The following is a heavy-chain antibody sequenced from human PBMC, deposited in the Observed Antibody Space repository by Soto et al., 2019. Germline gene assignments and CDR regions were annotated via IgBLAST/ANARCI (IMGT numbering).Heavy chain of an antibody. D-gene: IGHD2-21*02. CDR1: GYTFTTYP. Sequence: ASVKVSCKASGYTFTTYPMHWVRQAPGRGLEWLGWISTGNSNTKCSQRFQGRVTITWDTSATTTYIELTSLRSEDTAVYYCASGHCSGDCYSDYWGQGTLVTVSS. J-gene: IGHJ4*02. CDR3: ASGHCSGDCYSDY. V-gene: IGHV1-3*04. CDR2: ISTGNSNT.